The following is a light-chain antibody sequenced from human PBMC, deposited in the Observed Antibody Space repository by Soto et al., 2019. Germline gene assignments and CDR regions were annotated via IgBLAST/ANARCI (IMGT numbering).Light chain of an antibody. CDR3: QHYDNLPPFT. J-gene: IGKJ3*01. CDR1: QDIRKY. CDR2: GAS. Sequence: DIQMTQSPSSLSASVGDRVTITCQASQDIRKYLNWYQQKPGRAPKLLIYGASNLETGVPSRFSGSGYGTDFTFTISSLQPQDIATYYCQHYDNLPPFTFGPGTKVAIK. V-gene: IGKV1-33*01.